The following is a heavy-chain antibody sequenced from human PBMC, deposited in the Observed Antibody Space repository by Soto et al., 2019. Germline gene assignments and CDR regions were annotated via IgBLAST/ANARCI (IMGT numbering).Heavy chain of an antibody. CDR2: ISAYNGNT. D-gene: IGHD4-17*01. Sequence: ASVKVSCKASGYTFTSYGISWVRQAPGQGLEWMGWISAYNGNTDYAQKLQGRVTMTTDTSTSTAYMELRSLRSDDTAVYYCGRSALATYYYYAMDVWGQGTTVTVSS. CDR3: GRSALATYYYYAMDV. CDR1: GYTFTSYG. J-gene: IGHJ6*02. V-gene: IGHV1-18*01.